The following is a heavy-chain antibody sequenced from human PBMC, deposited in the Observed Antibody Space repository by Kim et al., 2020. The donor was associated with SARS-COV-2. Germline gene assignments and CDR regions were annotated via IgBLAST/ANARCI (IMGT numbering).Heavy chain of an antibody. CDR1: GFTFSNYG. D-gene: IGHD6-19*01. Sequence: GGSLRLSCAASGFTFSNYGMNWVRQAPGKGLEWVSYISDSSATILYADSVKGRFTIARDNAKNSLYLQMDSLRDEDTAVYYCARGGGPNASGWYNYWGQGTLVTVSS. CDR2: ISDSSATI. V-gene: IGHV3-48*02. J-gene: IGHJ4*02. CDR3: ARGGGPNASGWYNY.